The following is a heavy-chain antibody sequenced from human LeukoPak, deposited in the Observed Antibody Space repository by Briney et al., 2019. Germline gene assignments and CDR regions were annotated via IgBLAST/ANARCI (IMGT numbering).Heavy chain of an antibody. J-gene: IGHJ6*03. Sequence: GGSLRLSCAASGFTFDDYGMSWVRQAPGKGLEWVSGINWNGGSTGYADSVKGRFTISRDNAKNSLYLQMNSLRAEDTALYYCARVDCSSTSCYGDYYYYMDVWGKGTTVTVSS. V-gene: IGHV3-20*04. CDR1: GFTFDDYG. D-gene: IGHD2-2*01. CDR3: ARVDCSSTSCYGDYYYYMDV. CDR2: INWNGGST.